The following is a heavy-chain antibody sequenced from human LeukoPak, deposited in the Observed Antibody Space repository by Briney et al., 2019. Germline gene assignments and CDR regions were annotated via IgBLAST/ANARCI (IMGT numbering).Heavy chain of an antibody. CDR3: AKYDTSVNFDY. Sequence: GGSLRLSCVASGFTFTNAWMSWVRQAPGKGLEWVGHIKSETDGGTTDYAAPVKGIFFISRDDSRDTLYLQMNSLKTDDTAVHYCAKYDTSVNFDYWGQGTLVTVSS. CDR1: GFTFTNAW. V-gene: IGHV3-15*01. D-gene: IGHD3-22*01. J-gene: IGHJ4*02. CDR2: IKSETDGGTT.